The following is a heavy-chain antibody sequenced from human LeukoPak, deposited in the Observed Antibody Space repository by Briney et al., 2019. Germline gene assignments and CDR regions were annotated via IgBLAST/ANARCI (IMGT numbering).Heavy chain of an antibody. D-gene: IGHD3/OR15-3a*01. CDR2: IYYSGST. CDR1: GASVSGKF. CDR3: VGGGDWLPEY. V-gene: IGHV4-59*02. J-gene: IGHJ4*01. Sequence: SETLSLTCTVSGASVSGKFWSWIRHSPGNGLEWIGLIYYSGSTKFNPSLKSRVAMSVDTSNNQFSLGLNSVTTTDTAVYFCVGGGDWLPEYWGHGTQVIVSS.